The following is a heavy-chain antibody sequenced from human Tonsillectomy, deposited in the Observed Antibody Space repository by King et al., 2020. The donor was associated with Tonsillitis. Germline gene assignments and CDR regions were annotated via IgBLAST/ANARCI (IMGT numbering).Heavy chain of an antibody. V-gene: IGHV3-33*05. J-gene: IGHJ6*02. Sequence: QLVQSGGGVVQPGRSLRPSCAASGFTFSNYDMHWVRQAPGKGLEWVAVISYDGSNKYYAESVKGRFTISRDNSKNTLFLQMNSLRVEDTAVYYCTRGDDCSGGSCHYYGMDVWGQGTTVTVSS. CDR3: TRGDDCSGGSCHYYGMDV. D-gene: IGHD2-15*01. CDR2: ISYDGSNK. CDR1: GFTFSNYD.